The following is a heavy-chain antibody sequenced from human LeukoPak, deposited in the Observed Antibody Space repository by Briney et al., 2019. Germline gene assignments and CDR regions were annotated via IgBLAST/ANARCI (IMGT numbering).Heavy chain of an antibody. CDR2: IKEDGSEK. Sequence: PGGSLTLSCAASGFTFSSYWMTWVRQAPGKGLEWVANIKEDGSEKYYVDSVKGRFTISRDSAKNSLDLQVNSLRAEDTAVYYCGRWTHSRGYYYIDYWGEGTLVTVSS. V-gene: IGHV3-7*04. CDR1: GFTFSSYW. J-gene: IGHJ4*02. D-gene: IGHD3-22*01. CDR3: GRWTHSRGYYYIDY.